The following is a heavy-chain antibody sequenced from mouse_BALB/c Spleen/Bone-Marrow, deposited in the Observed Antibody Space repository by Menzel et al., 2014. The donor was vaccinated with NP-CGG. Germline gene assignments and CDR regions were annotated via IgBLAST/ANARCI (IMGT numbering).Heavy chain of an antibody. CDR2: INPYNGGT. D-gene: IGHD2-14*01. CDR1: GYSFTVYT. Sequence: LVESGASMKISCKASGYSFTVYTMNWVRQSHGKNLEWIGLINPYNGGTIYNQKFKGKATLTVDKSSSTAYMELLSLTSEDSAVYYCARPGRYDGAWFAYWGQGTLVTVSA. V-gene: IGHV1-18*01. CDR3: ARPGRYDGAWFAY. J-gene: IGHJ3*01.